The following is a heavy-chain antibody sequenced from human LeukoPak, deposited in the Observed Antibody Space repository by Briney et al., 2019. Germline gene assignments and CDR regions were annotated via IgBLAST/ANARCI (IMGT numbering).Heavy chain of an antibody. D-gene: IGHD6-19*01. CDR1: GFTFSNYE. CDR3: ARSSGWYHRGPDYYYYYMDV. CDR2: ISSSGSTI. Sequence: GGSLRLSCAASGFTFSNYEMNWVRQAPGKGLEWVSYISSSGSTIYYADSVKGRFTISRDNAKNSLYLQMHSLRAEDTAIYYCARSSGWYHRGPDYYYYYMDVWGKGTTVTVS. J-gene: IGHJ6*03. V-gene: IGHV3-48*03.